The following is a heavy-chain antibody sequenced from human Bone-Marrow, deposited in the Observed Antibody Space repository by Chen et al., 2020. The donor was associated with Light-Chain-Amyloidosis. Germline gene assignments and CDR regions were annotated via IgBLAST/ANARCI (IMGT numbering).Heavy chain of an antibody. CDR1: GFTFSSDS. J-gene: IGHJ4*02. CDR3: AKLTPYDYVWGSPMYYFDY. D-gene: IGHD3-16*01. Sequence: EVQLVESGGGLVQPGGSLRLSCAASGFTFSSDSMNWVRQAPGKGLEWVSYISSSSSTIYYADSVKGRFTISRDNAKNSLYLQMNSLRAEDTAVYYCAKLTPYDYVWGSPMYYFDYWGQGTLVTVSS. CDR2: ISSSSSTI. V-gene: IGHV3-48*01.